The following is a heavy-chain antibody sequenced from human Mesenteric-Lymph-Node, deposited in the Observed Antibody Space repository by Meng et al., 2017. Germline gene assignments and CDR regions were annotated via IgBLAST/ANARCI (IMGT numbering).Heavy chain of an antibody. Sequence: WVRQAPGKGLEWVSGITWNGDKTGYADFMKGRFTISRDNSKNTLYLQMSSLRPQDTAVYYCAALPYCSTANCYHGDFDYWGQGTLVTVSS. CDR3: AALPYCSTANCYHGDFDY. J-gene: IGHJ4*02. V-gene: IGHV3-20*03. CDR2: ITWNGDKT. D-gene: IGHD2-2*01.